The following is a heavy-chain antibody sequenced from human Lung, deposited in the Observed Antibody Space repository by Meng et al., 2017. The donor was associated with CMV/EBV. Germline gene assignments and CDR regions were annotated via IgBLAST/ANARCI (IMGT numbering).Heavy chain of an antibody. CDR3: ARDWECLDRSDVFDI. D-gene: IGHD3-9*01. Sequence: AXVXVSXXASGYTFSRYGISYVRQAPGQGLQWLGWVGGCDGDTNYAPEFRGRATMTTDTSTNTVYMELRSLTSDDTAVYYCARDWECLDRSDVFDIWGQGTXVTVSS. J-gene: IGHJ3*02. V-gene: IGHV1-18*01. CDR2: VGGCDGDT. CDR1: GYTFSRYG.